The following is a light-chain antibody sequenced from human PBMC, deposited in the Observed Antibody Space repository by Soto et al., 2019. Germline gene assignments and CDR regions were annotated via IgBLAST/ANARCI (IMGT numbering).Light chain of an antibody. Sequence: QSALAQPASVSGSPGQSITISCTGSSSDVGGHNYVSWYQQHPGKAPKLMIYEVTKRPSGVSNRFSGSKSGNTASLTISGLQDEDEADYYCSSYTFTSILYVFGTGNKVTVL. CDR1: SSDVGGHNY. CDR2: EVT. J-gene: IGLJ1*01. CDR3: SSYTFTSILYV. V-gene: IGLV2-14*01.